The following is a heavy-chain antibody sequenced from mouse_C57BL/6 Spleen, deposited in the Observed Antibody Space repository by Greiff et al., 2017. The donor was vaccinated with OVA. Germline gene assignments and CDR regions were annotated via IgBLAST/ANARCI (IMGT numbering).Heavy chain of an antibody. V-gene: IGHV1-61*01. CDR2: IYPSDSEP. D-gene: IGHD3-1*01. CDR3: ARGASGSYWYFDV. Sequence: QVQLQQPGAELVRPGSSVKLSCKASGYTFTSYWMDWVKQRPGQGLEWIGNIYPSDSEPHYTQQFKDKATLTVDKSSSTAYMQLSSLTSEDSAVSYCARGASGSYWYFDVWGKGTTVTVSS. CDR1: GYTFTSYW. J-gene: IGHJ1*03.